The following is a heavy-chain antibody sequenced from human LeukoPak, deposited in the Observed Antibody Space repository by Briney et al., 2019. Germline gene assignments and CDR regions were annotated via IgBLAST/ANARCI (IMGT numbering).Heavy chain of an antibody. CDR2: ISGSGGST. Sequence: TGGSLRLSCAASGFTFSSYAMSWVRQAPGKGLEWVSAISGSGGSTYYADSVKGRFTISRDSSKSTMYLQMTSLTAEDTAVYYCAKGSGTSRPYYLDYWGRGTLVTVSS. J-gene: IGHJ4*02. V-gene: IGHV3-23*01. CDR1: GFTFSSYA. D-gene: IGHD6-25*01. CDR3: AKGSGTSRPYYLDY.